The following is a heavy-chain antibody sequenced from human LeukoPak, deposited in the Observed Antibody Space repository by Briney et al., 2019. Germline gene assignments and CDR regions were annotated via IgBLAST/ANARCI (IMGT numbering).Heavy chain of an antibody. CDR1: GDTFSSYV. V-gene: IGHV1-8*01. CDR3: VRTPPNWGFDY. D-gene: IGHD7-27*01. CDR2: MSPNSGDT. J-gene: IGHJ4*02. Sequence: GASVKVSCKASGDTFSSYVINWVRQATGQGLEWMGWMSPNSGDTGYAQKFQGRVTMTSDSSISTAYMELSSLRSEDTAIYYCVRTPPNWGFDYWGQGTLVTVSS.